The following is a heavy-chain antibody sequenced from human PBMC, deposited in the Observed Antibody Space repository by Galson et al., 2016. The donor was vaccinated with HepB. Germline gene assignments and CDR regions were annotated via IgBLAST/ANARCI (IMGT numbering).Heavy chain of an antibody. Sequence: SETLSLTCTVSGGSISDYYWSWIRQPPGKGLEWIGYIYNSGSTNYNPSLKSRVTISIDTPKNQFSLKVSSVTAADTAVYYCARDRQPSRYHGLHVWGQGTTDTVSS. CDR3: ARDRQPSRYHGLHV. V-gene: IGHV4-59*01. D-gene: IGHD1-14*01. CDR1: GGSISDYY. J-gene: IGHJ6*02. CDR2: IYNSGST.